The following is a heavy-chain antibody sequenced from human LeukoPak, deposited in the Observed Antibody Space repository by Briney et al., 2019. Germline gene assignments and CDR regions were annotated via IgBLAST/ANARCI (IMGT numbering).Heavy chain of an antibody. D-gene: IGHD3-16*01. Sequence: ASVRVSCKASGYTVTDYFMHWVRQAPGQGLEWMGWMNPKNGDTKNAQEFQGRVTMTRDTSITTAYMELSRLRSDDTAVYYCARGMALGESGSEFDYWGQGALVTVSS. CDR3: ARGMALGESGSEFDY. CDR1: GYTVTDYF. V-gene: IGHV1-2*02. J-gene: IGHJ4*02. CDR2: MNPKNGDT.